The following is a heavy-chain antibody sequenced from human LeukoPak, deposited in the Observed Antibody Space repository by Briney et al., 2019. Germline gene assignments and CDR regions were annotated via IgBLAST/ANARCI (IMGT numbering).Heavy chain of an antibody. CDR1: GYTFTGYY. CDR3: ARGDYGESWFDP. J-gene: IGHJ5*02. CDR2: INPNSGGT. V-gene: IGHV1-2*02. D-gene: IGHD4-17*01. Sequence: ASVKVFCKASGYTFTGYYMHWVRQAPGQGLEWMGWINPNSGGTNYAQKFQGRVTMTRDTSISTAYMELSRLRSDDTAVYYRARGDYGESWFDPWGQGTLVTVSS.